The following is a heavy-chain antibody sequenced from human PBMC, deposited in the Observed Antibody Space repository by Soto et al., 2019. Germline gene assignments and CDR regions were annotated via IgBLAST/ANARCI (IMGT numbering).Heavy chain of an antibody. Sequence: EVQLLESGGGLVQPGGSLSLSCAASGFTFRSYAMSWVRQAPGKGLEWVSAVSASGTGTYYSDSVKGRFTISRDNSKNTLYLQMTSLRAEDTALYYCARDQGASYGLYYFDYWGQGTLVTVSS. D-gene: IGHD5-18*01. J-gene: IGHJ4*02. CDR2: VSASGTGT. CDR3: ARDQGASYGLYYFDY. CDR1: GFTFRSYA. V-gene: IGHV3-23*01.